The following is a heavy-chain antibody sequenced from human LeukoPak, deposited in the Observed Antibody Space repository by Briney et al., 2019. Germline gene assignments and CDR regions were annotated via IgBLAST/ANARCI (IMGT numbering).Heavy chain of an antibody. J-gene: IGHJ4*01. CDR3: AKGIYSIGWSYFDY. V-gene: IGHV3-23*01. CDR1: GFTFSNSA. Sequence: GGSLRLSCAASGFTFSNSAMSWVRQAPGKGLEWVSTLSGSGITTYYADSVKGRFTISRDNSKNTLYLQMNSLRAEDTAVYYCAKGIYSIGWSYFDYWGHGTLVTVSS. CDR2: LSGSGITT. D-gene: IGHD6-19*01.